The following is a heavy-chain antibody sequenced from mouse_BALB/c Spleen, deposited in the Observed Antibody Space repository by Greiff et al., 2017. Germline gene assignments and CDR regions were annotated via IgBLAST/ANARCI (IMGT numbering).Heavy chain of an antibody. CDR2: ISSGGSYT. J-gene: IGHJ3*01. V-gene: IGHV5-6*01. Sequence: VKLVESGGDLVKPGGSLKLSCAASGFTFSSYGMSWVRQTPDKRLEWVATISSGGSYTYYPDSVKGRFTISRDNAKNTLYLQMSSLKSEDTAMYYCARHLDWFAYWGQGTLVTVSA. CDR1: GFTFSSYG. CDR3: ARHLDWFAY.